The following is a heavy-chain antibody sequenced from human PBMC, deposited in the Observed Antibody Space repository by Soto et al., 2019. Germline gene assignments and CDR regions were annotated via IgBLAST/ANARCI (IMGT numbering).Heavy chain of an antibody. D-gene: IGHD3-16*02. Sequence: LACAASGFAVTISAVSGFRQAPGKGLEWVSSISGSTRGTYYADAVKGRFTISRDNSNNTLYLQMNSLRAEDTAVYYCAKDRGVLDPFEYLGQGALDTGSS. CDR3: AKDRGVLDPFEY. J-gene: IGHJ4*02. CDR2: ISGSTRGT. CDR1: GFAVTISA. V-gene: IGHV3-23*01.